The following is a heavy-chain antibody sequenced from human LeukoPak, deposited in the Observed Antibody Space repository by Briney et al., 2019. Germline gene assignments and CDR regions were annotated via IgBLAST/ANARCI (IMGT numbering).Heavy chain of an antibody. J-gene: IGHJ4*02. V-gene: IGHV3-66*01. CDR3: ARDLAGYNSFDY. D-gene: IGHD5-24*01. CDR2: IYSGGST. CDR1: GGSIRSSSYY. Sequence: ETLSLTCTVSGGSIRSSSYYWGWIRQPPGKGLEWVSSIYSGGSTYYTDSVKGRFTISRDNSKNTLYLQMNSLRAEDTAVYYCARDLAGYNSFDYWGQGTLVTVSS.